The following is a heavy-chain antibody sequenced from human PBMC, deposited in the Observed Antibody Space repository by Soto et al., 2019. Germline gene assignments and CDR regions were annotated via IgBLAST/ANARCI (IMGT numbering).Heavy chain of an antibody. CDR1: GGTFSSYT. J-gene: IGHJ4*02. D-gene: IGHD6-6*01. Sequence: QVQLVQSGAEVKKPGSSVKVSCKASGGTFSSYTISWVRQAPGQGLEWMGRIIPILGIANYAQKFQGRVTITADKSTSTAYMELSSLRSEDTAVYYCARDEYSSPIKKDYWGQGTLVTVSS. CDR3: ARDEYSSPIKKDY. V-gene: IGHV1-69*08. CDR2: IIPILGIA.